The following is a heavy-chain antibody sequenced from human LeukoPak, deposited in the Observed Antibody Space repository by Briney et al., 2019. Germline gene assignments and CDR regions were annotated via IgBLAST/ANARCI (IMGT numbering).Heavy chain of an antibody. J-gene: IGHJ4*02. D-gene: IGHD4-17*01. CDR3: ARATSYGDYVDY. CDR1: GDSVSSNSAA. V-gene: IGHV6-1*01. Sequence: SQTLSLTCAISGDSVSSNSAAWNWIRQSPSRGLEWLGRTYYRSKWYNDYAVSVKSRITINPDTSKNQFSLNLSSVTAADTAVFYCARATSYGDYVDYWGQGTLVTVSS. CDR2: TYYRSKWYN.